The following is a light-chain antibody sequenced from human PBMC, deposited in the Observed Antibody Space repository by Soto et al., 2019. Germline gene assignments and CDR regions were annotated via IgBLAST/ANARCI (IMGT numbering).Light chain of an antibody. CDR1: QSVKSSY. V-gene: IGKV3-20*01. J-gene: IGKJ2*01. CDR3: QQYGGSPPYT. Sequence: EIVLTQSPGTLSLSPGERATLSCRASQSVKSSYIAWYQQKPGQAPRLLIYGASSRATGIPDRFSGSGSGTGFTLTIRRLEPEDFAVYYCQQYGGSPPYTVGQPTKREIK. CDR2: GAS.